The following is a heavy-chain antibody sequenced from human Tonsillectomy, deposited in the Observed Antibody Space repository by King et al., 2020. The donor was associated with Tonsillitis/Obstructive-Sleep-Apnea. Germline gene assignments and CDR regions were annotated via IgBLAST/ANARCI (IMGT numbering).Heavy chain of an antibody. V-gene: IGHV3-9*01. D-gene: IGHD3-3*01. J-gene: IGHJ4*02. CDR2: ITWNSNSI. CDR3: AKGIPPYDFSSALDY. Sequence: VQLVESGGGLVQPGRSLRLSCAASGFTFDSYAMHWVRQAPGKGLVWVSGITWNSNSIDYADSVKGRFTISRDNAKNSLYLQINSLRAEDTAFYYCAKGIPPYDFSSALDYWGQGTLVTVPS. CDR1: GFTFDSYA.